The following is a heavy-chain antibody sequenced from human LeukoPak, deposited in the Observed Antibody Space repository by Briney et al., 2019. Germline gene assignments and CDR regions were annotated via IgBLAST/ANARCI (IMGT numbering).Heavy chain of an antibody. D-gene: IGHD4-11*01. CDR2: ISGSGGST. J-gene: IGHJ4*02. V-gene: IGHV3-23*01. Sequence: PGGSLRLSCAASGFTFSSYAMSWVRQAPGKGLGWVSAISGSGGSTYYADSEKGRFTISRDNSKNTLYLQMNSVQAEDTADDCGAKGRLAEYYSDNLRERTMVTVSS. CDR1: GFTFSSYA. CDR3: AKGRLAEYYSDN.